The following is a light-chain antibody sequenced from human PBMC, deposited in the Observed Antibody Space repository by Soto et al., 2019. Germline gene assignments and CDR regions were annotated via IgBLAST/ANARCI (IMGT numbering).Light chain of an antibody. CDR2: AAS. Sequence: DIQMTQSPSSLSASVGDRVTITCRAGQTVTDYLNWYQHKPGKAPKLLIYAASTLQSGVPSRFSGSGSGTDFTLTISSLQPEDFATYYCQQLNSYPFTFGGGTKVDIK. J-gene: IGKJ4*01. CDR1: QTVTDY. CDR3: QQLNSYPFT. V-gene: IGKV1-9*01.